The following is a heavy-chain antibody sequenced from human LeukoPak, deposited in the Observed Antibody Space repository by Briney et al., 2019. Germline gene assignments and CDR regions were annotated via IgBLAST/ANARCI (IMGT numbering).Heavy chain of an antibody. Sequence: SQTLSLTCTVSGGSISSGGYYWSWIRQHPGKGLEWIGYIYYSGSTYYNPSLKSRLTISVDTSKNQFSLKLSSVTAADTAVYYCARGGYCSGGSCYLTWFDHWGQGTLVTVSS. CDR1: GGSISSGGYY. D-gene: IGHD2-15*01. J-gene: IGHJ5*02. CDR2: IYYSGST. CDR3: ARGGYCSGGSCYLTWFDH. V-gene: IGHV4-31*03.